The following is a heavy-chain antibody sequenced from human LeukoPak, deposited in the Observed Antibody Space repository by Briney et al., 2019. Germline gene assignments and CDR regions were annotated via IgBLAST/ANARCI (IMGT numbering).Heavy chain of an antibody. CDR3: ARGKTPYYYGSGSFYDY. CDR2: IDPRRPST. J-gene: IGHJ4*02. V-gene: IGHV1-46*04. Sequence: ASVWVSCKASGYTFTSYYMHWLRQAPGQGPEWMGIIDPRRPSTTYAQKLQGRITMPRDTSISTAYMELSRLRSDDTAVYYCARGKTPYYYGSGSFYDYWGQGTLVTV. D-gene: IGHD3-10*01. CDR1: GYTFTSYY.